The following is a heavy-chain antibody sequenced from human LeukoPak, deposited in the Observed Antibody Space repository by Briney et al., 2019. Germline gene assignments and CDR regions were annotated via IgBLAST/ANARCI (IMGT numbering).Heavy chain of an antibody. CDR3: AKDRRGYSYGYLFVY. J-gene: IGHJ4*02. D-gene: IGHD5-18*01. CDR1: GFTFSSYA. Sequence: PGGSLRLSCAASGFTFSSYAMSWVRQAPGKGLEWVSAISNGGGSTYYADSVKGRFTISRDNSKNTLYLQMNSLRAEDTAVYHCAKDRRGYSYGYLFVYWGQGTLVTVSS. CDR2: ISNGGGST. V-gene: IGHV3-23*01.